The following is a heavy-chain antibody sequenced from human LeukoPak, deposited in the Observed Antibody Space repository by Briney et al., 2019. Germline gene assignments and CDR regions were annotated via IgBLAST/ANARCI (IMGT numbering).Heavy chain of an antibody. D-gene: IGHD1/OR15-1a*01. Sequence: ASVKVSCKASGGTFSSYAISWVRQAPGQGLEWMGGIIPIFGTANYAQKFQGRVTITADESTSTAYMELSSLRSEDTAVYYCEITGTSGGFDYWGQGTLVTVSS. V-gene: IGHV1-69*13. CDR1: GGTFSSYA. J-gene: IGHJ4*02. CDR2: IIPIFGTA. CDR3: EITGTSGGFDY.